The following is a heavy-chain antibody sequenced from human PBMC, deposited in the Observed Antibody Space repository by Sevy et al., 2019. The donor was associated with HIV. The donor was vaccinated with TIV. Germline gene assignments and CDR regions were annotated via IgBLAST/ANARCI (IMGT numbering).Heavy chain of an antibody. D-gene: IGHD3-10*01. CDR1: GFTFSGST. V-gene: IGHV3-73*01. Sequence: GGSLRLSCAASGFTFSGSTIHWVRQASGKGLEWIGRIRSKANSYATAYTASVIGRFTISRDKSMNTAYLQMYNLKTEDTAVYYCARTFDYYYMDVWGKGATVTVSS. J-gene: IGHJ6*03. CDR3: ARTFDYYYMDV. CDR2: IRSKANSYAT.